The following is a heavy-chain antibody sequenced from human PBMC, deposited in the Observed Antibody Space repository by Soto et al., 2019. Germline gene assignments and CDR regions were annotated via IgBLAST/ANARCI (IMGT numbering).Heavy chain of an antibody. D-gene: IGHD3-10*02. J-gene: IGHJ4*02. CDR1: GFTFSTYW. CDR3: ARDVRGGHFDY. V-gene: IGHV3-7*04. Sequence: ELQLVESGGGLVQPGGSLRLSCAASGFTFSTYWMTWVRQAPGKGLEWVANIKQDESEKYYADSVKGRFTISRDNANNSLYLQMNSLRAGDSVVYYCARDVRGGHFDYWGQGPLVTVSS. CDR2: IKQDESEK.